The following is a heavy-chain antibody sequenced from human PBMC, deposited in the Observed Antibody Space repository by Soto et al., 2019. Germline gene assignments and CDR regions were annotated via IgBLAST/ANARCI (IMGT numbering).Heavy chain of an antibody. Sequence: GGSLRLSCAASGFTFSNAWMNWVRQAPGKGLGWVGRIKSKTDGGTTDYAAPVKGRFTISRDDSKNTLYLQMNSLKTEDTAVYYCTTAPRSSSWYFYAFDIWGQGTMVTVSS. CDR1: GFTFSNAW. CDR3: TTAPRSSSWYFYAFDI. CDR2: IKSKTDGGTT. V-gene: IGHV3-15*07. D-gene: IGHD6-13*01. J-gene: IGHJ3*02.